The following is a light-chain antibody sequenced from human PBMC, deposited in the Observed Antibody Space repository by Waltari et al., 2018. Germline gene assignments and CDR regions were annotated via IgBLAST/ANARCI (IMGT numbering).Light chain of an antibody. V-gene: IGKV1-5*01. J-gene: IGKJ1*01. CDR3: QHYSGFSSRT. CDR1: QSIIDD. CDR2: DDS. Sequence: DIQMTQSPSTLSPSVGDTVTITCRASQSIIDDLAWYQKKPGKAPKLLIYDDSTLKNGVPSRFSGSVSGTEFTLTISSLQPDDFATYYCQHYSGFSSRTFGQGTKVDIK.